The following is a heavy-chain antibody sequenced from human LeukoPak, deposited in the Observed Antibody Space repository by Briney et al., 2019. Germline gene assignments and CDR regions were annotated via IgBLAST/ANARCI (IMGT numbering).Heavy chain of an antibody. CDR3: ARGYVYFDY. CDR2: ISYDGSNK. J-gene: IGHJ4*02. V-gene: IGHV3-30-3*01. D-gene: IGHD5-18*01. Sequence: GGSLRLSCAASGFTFSSYAMHWVRQAPGKGLEWVAVISYDGSNKYYADSVKGRFTISRDNSKNTLYLQMNSLRAEDTAVYYCARGYVYFDYWGQGTLVTVSS. CDR1: GFTFSSYA.